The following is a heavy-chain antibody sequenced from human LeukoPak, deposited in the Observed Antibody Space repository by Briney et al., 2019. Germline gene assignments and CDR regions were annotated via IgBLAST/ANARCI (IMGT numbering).Heavy chain of an antibody. Sequence: GGSLRLSCAASGFTFDDYAMRWVRQAPGKGLEWVSLISGDGGSTYYVDSVKGRFTISRDNSKNSLYLQMNGLRTEDTALYYCAKGYSYGYWFDYWGQGTLVTVSS. V-gene: IGHV3-43*02. J-gene: IGHJ4*02. CDR3: AKGYSYGYWFDY. CDR2: ISGDGGST. CDR1: GFTFDDYA. D-gene: IGHD5-18*01.